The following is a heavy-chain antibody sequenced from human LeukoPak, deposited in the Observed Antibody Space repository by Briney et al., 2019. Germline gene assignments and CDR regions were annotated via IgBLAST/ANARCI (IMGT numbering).Heavy chain of an antibody. Sequence: GGSLRLSCAASGLTFKTYGMHWVRQAPGKGLDWVAFIWSDASHADYTDSVKGRFTISRDNAKNSVYLQMNSLRAEDTATYYCATTLNIATAGYFWGQGTLVIVSS. CDR3: ATTLNIATAGYF. J-gene: IGHJ4*02. V-gene: IGHV3-33*03. D-gene: IGHD6-13*01. CDR2: IWSDASHA. CDR1: GLTFKTYG.